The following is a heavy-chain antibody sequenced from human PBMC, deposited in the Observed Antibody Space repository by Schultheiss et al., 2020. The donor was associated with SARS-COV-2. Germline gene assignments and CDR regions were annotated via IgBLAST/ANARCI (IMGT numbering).Heavy chain of an antibody. D-gene: IGHD5-18*01. CDR3: ASAMGGPIDAFDI. V-gene: IGHV1-18*04. Sequence: ASVKVSCKASGYTFTGYYIHWVRQAPGQGLEWMGWISAYNGNTNYAQKLQGRDTMTTDTSTSTAYMELRSLRSDDTAVYYCASAMGGPIDAFDIWGQGTMVTVSS. CDR1: GYTFTGYY. J-gene: IGHJ3*02. CDR2: ISAYNGNT.